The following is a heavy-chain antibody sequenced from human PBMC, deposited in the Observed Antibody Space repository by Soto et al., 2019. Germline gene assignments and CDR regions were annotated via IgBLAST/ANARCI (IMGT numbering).Heavy chain of an antibody. J-gene: IGHJ3*02. CDR3: ARFLAYYYDSSGYYDDAFDI. CDR2: IIPIFGTA. CDR1: GGTFSSYA. Sequence: GASVKVSCKASGGTFSSYATSWVRQAPGQGLEWMGGIIPIFGTANYAQKFQGRVTITADESTSTAYMELSSLRSEDTAVYYCARFLAYYYDSSGYYDDAFDIWGQGTMVTVSS. D-gene: IGHD3-22*01. V-gene: IGHV1-69*13.